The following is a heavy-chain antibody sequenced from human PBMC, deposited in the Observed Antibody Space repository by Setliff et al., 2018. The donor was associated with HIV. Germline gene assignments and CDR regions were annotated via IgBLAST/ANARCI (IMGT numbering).Heavy chain of an antibody. D-gene: IGHD1-26*01. J-gene: IGHJ2*01. Sequence: PSETLSLTCTVSGYSISNSSYYWDWIRQPPGKGLARIGSIYYRGSTYYNPSLKSRVTISVDTSKNQFSLKLSSVTAADTAVYYCARDFRIGWAVQDYWYFDLWGRGTLVTVSS. CDR1: GYSISNSSYY. CDR2: IYYRGST. CDR3: ARDFRIGWAVQDYWYFDL. V-gene: IGHV4-39*07.